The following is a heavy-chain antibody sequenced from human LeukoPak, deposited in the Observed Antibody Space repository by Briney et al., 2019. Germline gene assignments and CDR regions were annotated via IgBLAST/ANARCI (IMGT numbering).Heavy chain of an antibody. V-gene: IGHV3-49*04. CDR3: TRVPDYYDSSGYYYYGMDV. CDR2: IRSKAYGGTT. J-gene: IGHJ6*02. Sequence: GGSLRLSCTASGFTFGDYAMSWVRRAPGKGLEWVGFIRSKAYGGTTEYAASVKGRFTISRDDSKSIAYLQMNSLKTEDTAVYYCTRVPDYYDSSGYYYYGMDVWGQGTTVTVSS. D-gene: IGHD3-22*01. CDR1: GFTFGDYA.